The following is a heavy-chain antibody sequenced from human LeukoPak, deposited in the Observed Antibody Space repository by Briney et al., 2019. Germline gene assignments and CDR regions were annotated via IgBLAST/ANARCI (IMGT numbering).Heavy chain of an antibody. CDR2: IKQDGSEK. D-gene: IGHD6-13*01. J-gene: IGHJ4*02. Sequence: PGGSLRLSCAASGFTFSSYWMSWVRQAPGKGLEWVANIKQDGSEKYYVDSVKGRFTISRDNAKNSLYLHLNSLRAEDTAVYYCAREGITATADYWGQGNLIIVSS. CDR3: AREGITATADY. V-gene: IGHV3-7*01. CDR1: GFTFSSYW.